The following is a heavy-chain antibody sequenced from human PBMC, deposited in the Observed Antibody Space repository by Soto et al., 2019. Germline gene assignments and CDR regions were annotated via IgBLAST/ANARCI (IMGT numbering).Heavy chain of an antibody. CDR2: IYYSGSN. J-gene: IGHJ5*02. CDR1: GGPISTYY. Sequence: ETRSFTCPVRGGPISTYYWSWIRQPPGKGLEWIGYIYYSGSNNYNPSIKSRVTISLDTSKNQFSLKLSSVIAADTDVYYCARDRASSPRNLFNPWGQGTRITVSS. CDR3: ARDRASSPRNLFNP. V-gene: IGHV4-59*01. D-gene: IGHD6-6*01.